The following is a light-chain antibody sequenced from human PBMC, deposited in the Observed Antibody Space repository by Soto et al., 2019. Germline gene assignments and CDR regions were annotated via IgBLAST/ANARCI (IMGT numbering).Light chain of an antibody. CDR3: QQYATSPLT. CDR2: GAS. CDR1: QSLSNNF. V-gene: IGKV3-20*01. Sequence: DIVLTQSPGTLSLSPGDRAALSCGASQSLSNNFLAWYQQKPGQAPRLLISGASSRATGIPDRFSDSGSGTDFTLTITRVEPEDFVVYYCQQYATSPLTFGGGTKVEIK. J-gene: IGKJ4*01.